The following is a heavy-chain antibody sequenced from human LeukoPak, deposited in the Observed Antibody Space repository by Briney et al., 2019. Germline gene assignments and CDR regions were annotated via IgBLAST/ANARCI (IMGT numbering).Heavy chain of an antibody. D-gene: IGHD6-13*01. CDR3: ARGSSSSWYQAFDI. J-gene: IGHJ3*02. V-gene: IGHV1-8*01. Sequence: ASVKVSCKASGYTFTSYDINWVRQATGQGLEWMGWMNPNSGNTGYAQKFQGRVTMTRNTSISTAYMELSSLRSEDTAVYYCARGSSSSWYQAFDIWGQGTMVTVSS. CDR2: MNPNSGNT. CDR1: GYTFTSYD.